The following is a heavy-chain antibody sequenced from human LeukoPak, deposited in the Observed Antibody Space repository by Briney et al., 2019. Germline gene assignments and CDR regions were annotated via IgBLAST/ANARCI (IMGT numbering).Heavy chain of an antibody. D-gene: IGHD3-3*01. CDR2: ISGSGGST. J-gene: IGHJ4*02. Sequence: GGSLRLSCAASGFTFSNYAMSWVRQAPGKGLEWVSGISGSGGSTYYADSVKGRFTISRDNSKNTLYLQMKSLRAEDTAVYYCAKEHDFWSGYGDYWGQGTLVTVSS. CDR1: GFTFSNYA. V-gene: IGHV3-23*01. CDR3: AKEHDFWSGYGDY.